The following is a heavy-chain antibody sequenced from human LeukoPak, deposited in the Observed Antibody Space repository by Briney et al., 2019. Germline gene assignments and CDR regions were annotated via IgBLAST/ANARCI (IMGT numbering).Heavy chain of an antibody. CDR1: GFTFSNYA. D-gene: IGHD2-15*01. J-gene: IGHJ4*02. V-gene: IGHV3-64*04. Sequence: GGSLRLSCSASGFTFSNYAMHWVRQAPGKGLEYVSALNSNGGSTYYAHSVKGRFTISRDNAKNSLDLQMNSLRDEDTAVYYCARARASGRSGFDYWGQGTLVTVSS. CDR2: LNSNGGST. CDR3: ARARASGRSGFDY.